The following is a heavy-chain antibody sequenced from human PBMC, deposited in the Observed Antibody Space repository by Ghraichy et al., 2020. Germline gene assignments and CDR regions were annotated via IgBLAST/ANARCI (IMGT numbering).Heavy chain of an antibody. CDR3: ARDAVSSFVGPHHGMDV. Sequence: SETLSLTCAVSGYSISSGYYWGWIRQPPGKGLEWIGSIYHSGSTYYNPSLKSRVTISVDTSKNQFSLKLSSVTAADTAVYYCARDAVSSFVGPHHGMDVWGQGTTVTVSS. CDR2: IYHSGST. CDR1: GYSISSGYY. V-gene: IGHV4-38-2*02. J-gene: IGHJ6*02. D-gene: IGHD1-14*01.